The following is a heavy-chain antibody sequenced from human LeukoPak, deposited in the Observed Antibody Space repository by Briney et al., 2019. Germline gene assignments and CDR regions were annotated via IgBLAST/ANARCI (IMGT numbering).Heavy chain of an antibody. CDR1: GFTFSSYW. J-gene: IGHJ4*02. D-gene: IGHD3-3*02. CDR3: TRDWTIALAKGLEDY. Sequence: PGGSLRLSCAASGFTFSSYWMSWVRQAPGKGLEWVANIRQDGGEKNYVDSVKGRFTTSRDNAKNSLYLQMNSLRAEDTAVYYCTRDWTIALAKGLEDYWGQGTLVTVSS. V-gene: IGHV3-7*04. CDR2: IRQDGGEK.